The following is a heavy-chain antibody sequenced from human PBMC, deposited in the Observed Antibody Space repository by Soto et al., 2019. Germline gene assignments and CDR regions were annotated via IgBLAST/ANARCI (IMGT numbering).Heavy chain of an antibody. CDR2: INHSGST. J-gene: IGHJ6*02. Sequence: PSETLSLTCAVYGGSFSGYYWSWIRQPPGKGLEWIGEINHSGSTNYNPSLKSRVTISVDTSKNQFSLKLSSVTAADTAVYYCARLPRPLYYYYGMDVWGQGTTVTVSS. V-gene: IGHV4-34*01. CDR1: GGSFSGYY. CDR3: ARLPRPLYYYYGMDV.